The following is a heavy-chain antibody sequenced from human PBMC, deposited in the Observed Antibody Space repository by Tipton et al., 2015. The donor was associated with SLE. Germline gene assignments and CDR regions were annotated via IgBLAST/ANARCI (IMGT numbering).Heavy chain of an antibody. D-gene: IGHD3-10*01. Sequence: TLSLTCAVYGGSFSGYSWSWIRQPPGKGLGWIGQTNPSGNTTYNPSLKSRVPLSVYTYNNKLSLKLTSVTAADTAVYYCARGAKERITLVRVRPYDLDYWGQGSLVTVSS. CDR3: ARGAKERITLVRVRPYDLDY. CDR1: GGSFSGYS. V-gene: IGHV4-34*01. CDR2: TNPSGNT. J-gene: IGHJ4*01.